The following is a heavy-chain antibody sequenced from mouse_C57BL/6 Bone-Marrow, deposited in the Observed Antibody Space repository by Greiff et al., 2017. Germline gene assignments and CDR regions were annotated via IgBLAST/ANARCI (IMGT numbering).Heavy chain of an antibody. Sequence: EVNVVESGAELVRPGASVKLSCTASGFNIKDDYIHWVKQRPEQGLEWIGWIDPEIGDTEYASKFQGKATITSDTSSTTAYLQLSSLTSEDAAVYYCSSFDGNYFDFWGQGTPLTVAS. CDR2: IDPEIGDT. V-gene: IGHV14-4*01. D-gene: IGHD2-3*01. CDR3: SSFDGNYFDF. CDR1: GFNIKDDY. J-gene: IGHJ2*01.